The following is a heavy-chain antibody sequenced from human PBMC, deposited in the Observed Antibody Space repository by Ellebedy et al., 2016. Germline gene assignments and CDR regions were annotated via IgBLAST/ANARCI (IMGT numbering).Heavy chain of an antibody. D-gene: IGHD3-16*01. J-gene: IGHJ3*02. CDR3: ARGLRLSAFDI. Sequence: SETLSLXCTVSGGSISSGGYYWSWIRQHPGKGLEWIGYIYYSGSTYYNPSLKSRVTISVDTSKNQFSLKLSSVTAADTAVYYCARGLRLSAFDIWGQGTMVTVSS. V-gene: IGHV4-31*03. CDR1: GGSISSGGYY. CDR2: IYYSGST.